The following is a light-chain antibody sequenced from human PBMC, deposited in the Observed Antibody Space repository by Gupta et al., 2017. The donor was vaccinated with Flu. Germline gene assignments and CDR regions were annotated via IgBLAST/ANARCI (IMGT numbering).Light chain of an antibody. CDR2: SNN. J-gene: IGLJ3*02. Sequence: QSVLTQPPSASGTPGQRVTISCSGSSSNIGSNYVYWYQQLPGTAPKLLIYSNNQRPSGVPDRFSGSKSGTSASLAISGLRSEDEADYYCEAWDDSLSGWVFGGGTKLTVL. CDR3: EAWDDSLSGWV. V-gene: IGLV1-47*02. CDR1: SSNIGSNY.